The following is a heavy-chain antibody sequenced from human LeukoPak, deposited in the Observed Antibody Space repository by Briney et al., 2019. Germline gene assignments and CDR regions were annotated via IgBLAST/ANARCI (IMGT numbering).Heavy chain of an antibody. CDR2: IKQDGSEK. Sequence: GGSLRLSYAASGFTFSNYCMSWVRQAPGKGLEWVANIKQDGSEKYYVDSVKGRFTISRDNAKNSLYLQMNSLRVEDTAVYYCARDTPEMATNRLGYFDPWGQGTLVTVSS. CDR3: ARDTPEMATNRLGYFDP. V-gene: IGHV3-7*01. J-gene: IGHJ5*02. CDR1: GFTFSNYC. D-gene: IGHD5-24*01.